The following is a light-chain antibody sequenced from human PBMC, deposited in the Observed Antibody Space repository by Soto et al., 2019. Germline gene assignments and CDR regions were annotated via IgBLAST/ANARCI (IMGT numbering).Light chain of an antibody. CDR2: AAS. J-gene: IGKJ1*01. V-gene: IGKV1-39*01. Sequence: DIQMTQSPSSLSASVGDRVTITCRASQSISSYLNWYQQKPGKAPKLLIYAASSLQSGVPSRFSGSGSGTDFTLTISSLQPEHFATYSCQQSYSTTWTFGQGTKVEIK. CDR3: QQSYSTTWT. CDR1: QSISSY.